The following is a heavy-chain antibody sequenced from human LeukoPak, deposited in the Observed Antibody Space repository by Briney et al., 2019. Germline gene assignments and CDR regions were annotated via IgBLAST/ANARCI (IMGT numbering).Heavy chain of an antibody. D-gene: IGHD5-24*01. Sequence: SETLSLTCAVYGGSFSGYYWSWIRQRPGKGREWIGEINHSGSTNYNPSLKSRVTISVDTSKNQFSLKLSSVTAADTAVYYCVRGLRDGYTFGYYMDVWGKGTTVTVSS. CDR2: INHSGST. V-gene: IGHV4-34*01. J-gene: IGHJ6*03. CDR3: VRGLRDGYTFGYYMDV. CDR1: GGSFSGYY.